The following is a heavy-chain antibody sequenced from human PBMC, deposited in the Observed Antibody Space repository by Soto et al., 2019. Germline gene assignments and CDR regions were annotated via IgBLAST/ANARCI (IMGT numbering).Heavy chain of an antibody. V-gene: IGHV3-23*01. J-gene: IGHJ5*02. Sequence: EVQLLESGGGLVQPGGSLRLSCAASGFTFSSYAMSWVRQAPGKGLEWVSAISGSGGSTYYADSVKGRFTISRDNSKNKVDLQMNSLRAEDTAVYYCAKAAPYRRVLNWFDPWGQGTLVTVSS. CDR2: ISGSGGST. CDR3: AKAAPYRRVLNWFDP. D-gene: IGHD4-4*01. CDR1: GFTFSSYA.